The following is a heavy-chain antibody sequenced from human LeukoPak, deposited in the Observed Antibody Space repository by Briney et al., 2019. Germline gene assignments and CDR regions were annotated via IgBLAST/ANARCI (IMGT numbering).Heavy chain of an antibody. CDR3: ARSRYYGSGIELDY. CDR1: GCTFTSYD. CDR2: IIPIFGTA. D-gene: IGHD3-10*01. J-gene: IGHJ4*02. Sequence: ASVKVSCKASGCTFTSYDINWVRQATGQGLEWMGRIIPIFGTANYAQKFQGRVTITTDESTSTAYMELSSLRSEDTAVYYCARSRYYGSGIELDYWGQGTLVTVSS. V-gene: IGHV1-69*05.